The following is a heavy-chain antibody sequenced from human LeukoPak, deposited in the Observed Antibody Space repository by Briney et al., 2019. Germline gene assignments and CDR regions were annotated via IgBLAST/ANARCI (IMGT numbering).Heavy chain of an antibody. CDR3: ASLHIVVVTAIFDY. V-gene: IGHV3-21*01. Sequence: PGGSLRLSCAASGFTFSNHGMNWVRQAPGKGLEWVSSISSTSSYIYYADSVKGRFTISRDNAKNSLYLQMNSLRAEDTAVYYCASLHIVVVTAIFDYWGQGTLVTVSS. J-gene: IGHJ4*02. CDR2: ISSTSSYI. CDR1: GFTFSNHG. D-gene: IGHD2-21*02.